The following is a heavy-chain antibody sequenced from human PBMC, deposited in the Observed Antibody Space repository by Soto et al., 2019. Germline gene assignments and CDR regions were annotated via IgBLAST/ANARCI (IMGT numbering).Heavy chain of an antibody. CDR2: IYYSGST. CDR1: GGSISSGGYY. J-gene: IGHJ5*02. D-gene: IGHD5-12*01. CDR3: ARTGSGYDYFLDP. Sequence: SETLSLTCTVSGGSISSGGYYWSWIRQHPGKGLEWIGYIYYSGSTYYNPSLKSRVTISVDTSKNQFSLKLSSVTAADTAVYYCARTGSGYDYFLDPWGQGTLVTVSS. V-gene: IGHV4-31*03.